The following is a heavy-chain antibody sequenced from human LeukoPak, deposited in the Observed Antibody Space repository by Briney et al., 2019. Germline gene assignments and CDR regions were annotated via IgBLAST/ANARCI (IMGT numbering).Heavy chain of an antibody. CDR3: ARAEMTGAFDI. D-gene: IGHD5-24*01. V-gene: IGHV4-59*08. Sequence: PSETLSLTCTVSGGSISSYYWSWIRQPPGKGLEWIGDIYYSGSTNYNPSLKSRVTISVDTSKNQFSLRLSSVTAADTAVYYCARAEMTGAFDIWGQGTMVTVSS. CDR2: IYYSGST. J-gene: IGHJ3*02. CDR1: GGSISSYY.